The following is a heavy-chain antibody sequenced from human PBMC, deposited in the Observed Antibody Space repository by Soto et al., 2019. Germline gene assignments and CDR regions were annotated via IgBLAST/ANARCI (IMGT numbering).Heavy chain of an antibody. Sequence: GVSLRLSCAASGFTFSSYSMNWVRQAPGKGLEWVSSISSSSSYIYYADSVKGRFTISRDNAKNSLYLQMNSLRAEDTAVYYCAGEYQLLLARDYYMDVWGKGTTVTVSS. V-gene: IGHV3-21*01. CDR1: GFTFSSYS. CDR2: ISSSSSYI. D-gene: IGHD2-2*01. J-gene: IGHJ6*03. CDR3: AGEYQLLLARDYYMDV.